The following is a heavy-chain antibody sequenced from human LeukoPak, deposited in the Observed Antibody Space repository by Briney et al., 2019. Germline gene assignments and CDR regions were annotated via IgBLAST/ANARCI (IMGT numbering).Heavy chain of an antibody. CDR1: GFTFSSYD. CDR2: IGTAGDT. J-gene: IGHJ4*02. CDR3: VLGDHRYYGSGSYYIPFDY. D-gene: IGHD3-10*01. Sequence: GGSLRLSCAASGFTFSSYDMHWGRQAAGKGLEWVSAIGTAGDTYYPGSVKGRFTISRENAKNSLYLQMNSLRAGDTAVYYCVLGDHRYYGSGSYYIPFDYWGQGTLVTVSS. V-gene: IGHV3-13*01.